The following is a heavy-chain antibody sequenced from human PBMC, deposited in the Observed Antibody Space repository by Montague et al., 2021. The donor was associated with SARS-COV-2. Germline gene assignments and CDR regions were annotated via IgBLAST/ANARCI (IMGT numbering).Heavy chain of an antibody. CDR3: ARSPRGSGTGWLDY. Sequence: SLRLSWAASGFTSGDYQMTWVRQAPGKGLQWAANINQDETAKTYVDSVKGRFTISRDNAKNSLILQMNSLKDEDTAVYYCARSPRGSGTGWLDYWGQGTLVTVSS. D-gene: IGHD3/OR15-3a*01. V-gene: IGHV3-7*01. J-gene: IGHJ4*02. CDR2: INQDETAK. CDR1: GFTSGDYQ.